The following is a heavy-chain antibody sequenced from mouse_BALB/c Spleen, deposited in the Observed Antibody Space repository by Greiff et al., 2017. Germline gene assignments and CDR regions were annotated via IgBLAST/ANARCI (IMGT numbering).Heavy chain of an antibody. V-gene: IGHV3-2*02. J-gene: IGHJ2*01. Sequence: DVQLQESGPGLVKPSQSLSLTCTVTGYSITSDYAWNWIRQFPGNKLEWMGYISYSGSTSYNPSLKSRISITRDTSKNQFFLQLNSVTTEDTATYYCARKGIYYGNYVFDYWGQGTTLTVSS. CDR3: ARKGIYYGNYVFDY. CDR1: GYSITSDYA. D-gene: IGHD2-1*01. CDR2: ISYSGST.